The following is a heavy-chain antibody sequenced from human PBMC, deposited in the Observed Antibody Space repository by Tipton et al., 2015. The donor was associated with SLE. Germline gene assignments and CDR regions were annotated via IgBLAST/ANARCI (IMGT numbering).Heavy chain of an antibody. V-gene: IGHV3-23*01. CDR2: MTGSGGRT. CDR3: ASRLSRLVEPDAFDI. D-gene: IGHD1-14*01. Sequence: SLRLSCAASGFTFRSYAMSWVRQAPGKGLEWVSGMTGSGGRTYFADSVKGRFTISRDTSENTLYLQMNSLTVEDTATYYCASRLSRLVEPDAFDIWGRGTRVFVSS. J-gene: IGHJ3*02. CDR1: GFTFRSYA.